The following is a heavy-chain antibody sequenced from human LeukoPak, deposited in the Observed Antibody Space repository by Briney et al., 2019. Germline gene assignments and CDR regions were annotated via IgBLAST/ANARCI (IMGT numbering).Heavy chain of an antibody. CDR1: GFSFDKHT. CDR2: INSIGGAI. V-gene: IGHV3-64*01. J-gene: IGHJ5*01. D-gene: IGHD5-24*01. Sequence: GGSLRLSCAASGFSFDKHTMHWVRQAPGMGLEFVSAINSIGGAIFYASSVKGRFTISRDNSKNTLYLQMGSLRAEDTAVYYCARVGDGSSYDSWGQGTLLTVSS. CDR3: ARVGDGSSYDS.